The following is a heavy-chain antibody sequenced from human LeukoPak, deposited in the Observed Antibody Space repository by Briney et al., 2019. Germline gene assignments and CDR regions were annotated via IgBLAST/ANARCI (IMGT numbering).Heavy chain of an antibody. Sequence: TGGSLRLSCAASGFTFSSYSMNWVRQAPGEGLEWVSSISSSSSYIYYADSVKGRFTISRDNAKNSLYLQMNSLRAEDTAAYYCAVRGNTYYYDSSGYDYWGQGTLVTVSS. J-gene: IGHJ4*02. D-gene: IGHD3-22*01. V-gene: IGHV3-21*01. CDR3: AVRGNTYYYDSSGYDY. CDR2: ISSSSSYI. CDR1: GFTFSSYS.